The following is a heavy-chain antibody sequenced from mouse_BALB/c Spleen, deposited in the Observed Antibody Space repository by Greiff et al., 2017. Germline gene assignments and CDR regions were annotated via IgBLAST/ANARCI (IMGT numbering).Heavy chain of an antibody. J-gene: IGHJ2*01. Sequence: VQLKQSGAELVKPGASVKLSCTASGFNIKDTYMHWVKQRPEQGLEWIGRIDPANGNTKYDPKFQGKATITADTSSTTAYLQLSSLTSEDTAVYYCARAMDRCYLDYWGQGTTLTVSS. CDR2: IDPANGNT. D-gene: IGHD1-1*02. CDR1: GFNIKDTY. V-gene: IGHV14-3*02. CDR3: ARAMDRCYLDY.